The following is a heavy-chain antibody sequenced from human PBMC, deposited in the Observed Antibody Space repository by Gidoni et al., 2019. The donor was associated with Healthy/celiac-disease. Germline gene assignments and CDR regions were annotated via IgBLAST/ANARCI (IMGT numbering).Heavy chain of an antibody. CDR1: GFPFSSHS. D-gene: IGHD6-13*01. CDR3: ARDSSSWSYYYYYGMDV. J-gene: IGHJ6*02. Sequence: EVQLVESGGGLVKPGGSLILSCAASGFPFSSHSMNWVRQAPGKGPEGVSSISSSSSYIYYADSVKGRFTISRDNAKNSLYLQMNSLRAEDTAVYYCARDSSSWSYYYYYGMDVWGQGTTVTVSS. CDR2: ISSSSSYI. V-gene: IGHV3-21*01.